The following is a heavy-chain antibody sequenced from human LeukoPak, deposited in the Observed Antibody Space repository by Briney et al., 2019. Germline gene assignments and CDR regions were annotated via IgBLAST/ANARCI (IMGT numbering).Heavy chain of an antibody. CDR3: AGSLGYCTSNVCYLKY. V-gene: IGHV1-18*01. Sequence: ASVKVSCKASGYTFTSYRISWVRQAPGQGLEWMGWISAYNGNTNYAQKLQGRVTMTTDTSTSTAYMELRSLRSDDTAVYYCAGSLGYCTSNVCYLKYWGQGTLVTVSS. CDR2: ISAYNGNT. CDR1: GYTFTSYR. D-gene: IGHD2-8*01. J-gene: IGHJ4*02.